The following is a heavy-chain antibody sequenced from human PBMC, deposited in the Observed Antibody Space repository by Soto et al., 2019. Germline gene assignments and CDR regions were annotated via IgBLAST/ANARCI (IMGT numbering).Heavy chain of an antibody. CDR1: GGSISSSSYY. Sequence: SETLSLTCTVSGGSISSSSYYWGWIRQPPGKGLEWIGSIYYSGSTYYNPSLKSRVTISVDTSKNQFSLKLSSVTAADTAVYYCARRIAAAGTAWFDPWGQGTLVTVSS. J-gene: IGHJ5*02. D-gene: IGHD6-13*01. CDR3: ARRIAAAGTAWFDP. CDR2: IYYSGST. V-gene: IGHV4-39*01.